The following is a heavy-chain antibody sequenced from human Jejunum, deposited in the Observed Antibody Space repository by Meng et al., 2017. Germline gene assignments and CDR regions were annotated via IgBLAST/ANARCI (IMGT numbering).Heavy chain of an antibody. CDR2: FAANNST. J-gene: IGHJ4*02. CDR1: GFTFSTYS. CDR3: AKLTSF. Sequence: EVKLVEAGEGLFQPGGSLTLSCAASGFTFSTYSMHWVRQAPGKGLEWVSTFAANNSTYYAESVKGRFTISRDNSKNTLSLQMNSLRAEDTAVYYCAKLTSFWGQGTLVTVSS. V-gene: IGHV3-23*04. D-gene: IGHD3-16*01.